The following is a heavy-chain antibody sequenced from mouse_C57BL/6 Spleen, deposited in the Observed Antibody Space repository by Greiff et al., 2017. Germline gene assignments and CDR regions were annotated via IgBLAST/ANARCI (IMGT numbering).Heavy chain of an antibody. CDR3: ARDDYDGNLDY. Sequence: EVQLQESGAELVKPGASVKLSCTASGFNIKDYYMHWVKQRTEQGLEWIGRIDPEDGETKYAPTFQGKATITADTSSNTAYLQLSSLTSEDTAVYYCARDDYDGNLDYWGQGTTLTVSS. D-gene: IGHD2-4*01. J-gene: IGHJ2*01. CDR1: GFNIKDYY. V-gene: IGHV14-2*01. CDR2: IDPEDGET.